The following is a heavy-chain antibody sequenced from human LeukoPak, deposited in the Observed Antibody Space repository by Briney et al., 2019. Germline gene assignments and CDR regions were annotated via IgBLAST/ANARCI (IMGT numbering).Heavy chain of an antibody. D-gene: IGHD2-2*01. Sequence: GGSLRLSCAASGFTVSSNYMSWVRQAPGKGLECVSIINHSGGSTNYADSVKGRFTISRDNSKNTLYLQMNSLRAEDTAVYYCAKGSYCSSTSCYDAFDIWGQGTMVTVSS. CDR1: GFTVSSNY. J-gene: IGHJ3*02. CDR3: AKGSYCSSTSCYDAFDI. V-gene: IGHV3-66*02. CDR2: INHSGGST.